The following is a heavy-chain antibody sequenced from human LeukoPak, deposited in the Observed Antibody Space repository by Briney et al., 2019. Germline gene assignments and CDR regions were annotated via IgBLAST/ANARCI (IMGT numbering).Heavy chain of an antibody. CDR2: INPNSGGT. CDR1: GYTFTDYY. CDR3: ARVSGSGGAFDY. D-gene: IGHD6-19*01. J-gene: IGHJ4*02. Sequence: ASVKVSCKASGYTFTDYYIHWVRQAPGQGLEWMGRINPNSGGTNYAQKFQGRVTMTRDTSISTAYMELSRLRSDDTAVYYCARVSGSGGAFDYWGQGTLVTVSS. V-gene: IGHV1-2*06.